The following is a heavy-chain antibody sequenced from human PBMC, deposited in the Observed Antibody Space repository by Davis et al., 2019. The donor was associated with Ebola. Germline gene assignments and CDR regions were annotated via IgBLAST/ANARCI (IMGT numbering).Heavy chain of an antibody. CDR2: INSDGSTT. CDR1: GFTFSSYS. J-gene: IGHJ6*02. Sequence: HTGGSLRLSCAASGFTFSSYSMNWVRQAPGKGLEWVSRINSDGSTTNYADSVKGRFTVSRDNAKNTLYLQMNSLRAEDTAVYYCARGGYYDSGGFKSRRKYYYGMDVWGQGTTVTVSS. V-gene: IGHV3-74*01. D-gene: IGHD3-22*01. CDR3: ARGGYYDSGGFKSRRKYYYGMDV.